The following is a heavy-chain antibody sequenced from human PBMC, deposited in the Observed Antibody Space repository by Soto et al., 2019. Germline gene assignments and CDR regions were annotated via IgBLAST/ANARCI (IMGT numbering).Heavy chain of an antibody. CDR1: GFTFSSYS. Sequence: EVQLVESGGGLVKPGGSLRLSCAASGFTFSSYSMNWVRQAPGKGLEWVSSISSSSSYIYYADSVKGRCTISRDNAKNSLYLQMNSLRAEDTAVYYCATEGITGTTLRFDPWGQGTLVTVSS. V-gene: IGHV3-21*01. D-gene: IGHD1-7*01. J-gene: IGHJ5*02. CDR3: ATEGITGTTLRFDP. CDR2: ISSSSSYI.